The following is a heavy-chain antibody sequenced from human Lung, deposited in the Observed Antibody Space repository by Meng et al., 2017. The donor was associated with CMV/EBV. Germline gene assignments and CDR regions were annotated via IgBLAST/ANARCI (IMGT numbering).Heavy chain of an antibody. CDR1: GFTFSSYS. Sequence: GGSLRLSCAASGFTFSSYSMNWVRQAPGKGLEWVSSISSSSSYIYYADSVKGRFTISRDNAKNSLYLQMNSLRAEDTAVYYCAVYCSSTSCRRDGMDVWGQGTTVTVSS. V-gene: IGHV3-21*01. J-gene: IGHJ6*02. CDR3: AVYCSSTSCRRDGMDV. D-gene: IGHD2-2*01. CDR2: ISSSSSYI.